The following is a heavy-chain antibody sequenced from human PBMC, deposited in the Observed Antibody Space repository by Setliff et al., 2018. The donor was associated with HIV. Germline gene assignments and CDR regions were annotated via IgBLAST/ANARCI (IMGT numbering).Heavy chain of an antibody. J-gene: IGHJ6*03. D-gene: IGHD2-2*01. CDR3: ARATPFVVVPAAPNYYYYMDV. Sequence: PSQTLSLTCAISGDSVSSKSAAWNWLRQSPSRGLEWLGRTYYRSKWNSDYAPSVKSRVTINPDTSKNKFSLQLSSVTAADTAVYSCARATPFVVVPAAPNYYYYMDVWGKGTTVTVSS. V-gene: IGHV6-1*01. CDR1: GDSVSSKSAA. CDR2: TYYRSKWNS.